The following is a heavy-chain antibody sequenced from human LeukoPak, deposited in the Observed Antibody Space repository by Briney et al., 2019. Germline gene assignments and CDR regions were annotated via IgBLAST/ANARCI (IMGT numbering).Heavy chain of an antibody. CDR3: AKDWEDSSSWNYFDY. D-gene: IGHD6-13*01. V-gene: IGHV3-30*18. Sequence: GRSLRLSCAASGFTFSSYGMHWVRQAPGKGLERVAIISYDGSNKYYADSVKGRFTISRDNSKNTLYLQMNGLRAEDTAVYYCAKDWEDSSSWNYFDYWGQGTLVTVSS. CDR2: ISYDGSNK. CDR1: GFTFSSYG. J-gene: IGHJ4*02.